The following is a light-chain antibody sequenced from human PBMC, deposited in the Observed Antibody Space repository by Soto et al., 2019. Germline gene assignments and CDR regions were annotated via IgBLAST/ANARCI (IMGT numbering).Light chain of an antibody. Sequence: DIHITQSPSSLSSSVCDTVTISCRASQNIDMYLNWYQQKPGKAPRVLISGASSLQSGVPSRFSGSGSGTDFTLTINSLQPEDFASYFCQHTFNSPPWTFGQGTKVDIK. V-gene: IGKV1-39*01. J-gene: IGKJ1*01. CDR1: QNIDMY. CDR3: QHTFNSPPWT. CDR2: GAS.